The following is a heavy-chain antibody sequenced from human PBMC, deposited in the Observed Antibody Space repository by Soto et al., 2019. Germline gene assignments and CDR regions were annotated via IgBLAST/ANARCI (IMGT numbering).Heavy chain of an antibody. V-gene: IGHV1-18*04. D-gene: IGHD6-13*01. CDR3: ARDRSSSWHNYYSYVMDV. CDR2: ISAYNGNT. CDR1: GYTFTSYG. Sequence: QVQLVQSGAEVKKPGASVKVSCKASGYTFTSYGISWVRQAPGQGLEWMGWISAYNGNTNYGQKYQGRVTMTTDTSTSTAYMELRSLRSDDTAVYYCARDRSSSWHNYYSYVMDVWGQGTTVTVSS. J-gene: IGHJ6*02.